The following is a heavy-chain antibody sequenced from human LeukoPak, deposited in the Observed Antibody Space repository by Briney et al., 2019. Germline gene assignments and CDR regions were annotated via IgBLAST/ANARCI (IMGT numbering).Heavy chain of an antibody. CDR2: INPKSGAT. CDR1: GYTFIGNY. CDR3: ARGNVECLVDICYKRGNWFDP. Sequence: ASVKVSCKASGYTFIGNYIHWVRQAPGQGLEWMGWINPKSGATSSARKFQGRVTMTRDTSIGTAYMELSRLRSDDTAVYYCARGNVECLVDICYKRGNWFDPWGQGTLVTVSS. D-gene: IGHD5/OR15-5a*01. V-gene: IGHV1-2*02. J-gene: IGHJ5*02.